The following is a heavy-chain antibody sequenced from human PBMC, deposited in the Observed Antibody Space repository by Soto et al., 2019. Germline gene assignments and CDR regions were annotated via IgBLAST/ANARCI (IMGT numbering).Heavy chain of an antibody. J-gene: IGHJ5*02. Sequence: ASVKVSCKASGYTFTSYVISWVRQAPGQGLEWMGWISAYNGNTNYAQKLQGRVTMTTDTSTSTAYMELRSLRSDDTAVYYCARVGDIVVVPAAAGPQWFALRGQGTLVPVSS. CDR1: GYTFTSYV. D-gene: IGHD2-2*01. CDR2: ISAYNGNT. V-gene: IGHV1-18*01. CDR3: ARVGDIVVVPAAAGPQWFAL.